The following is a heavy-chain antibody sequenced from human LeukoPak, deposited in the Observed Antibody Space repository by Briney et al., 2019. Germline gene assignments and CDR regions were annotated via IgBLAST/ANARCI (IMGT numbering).Heavy chain of an antibody. D-gene: IGHD1-26*01. J-gene: IGHJ6*02. Sequence: GGSLRLSCAASGFTFSSYSMNWVRQAPGKGLEWVSSISSSSSYIYYADSVKGRFTISRDNSKNTLYLQMISLKPEDTAVYYCAKDPASGSSYYFYGMDVWGQGTTVTVSS. CDR3: AKDPASGSSYYFYGMDV. CDR1: GFTFSSYS. CDR2: ISSSSSYI. V-gene: IGHV3-21*01.